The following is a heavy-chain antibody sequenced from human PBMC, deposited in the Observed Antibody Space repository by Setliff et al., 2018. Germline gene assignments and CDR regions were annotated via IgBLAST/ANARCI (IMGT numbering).Heavy chain of an antibody. D-gene: IGHD2-8*02. CDR3: TVYNTGSSKDHY. J-gene: IGHJ4*02. Sequence: SETLSLTCTVSGGSISSSSYYWIWIRQPPGKGLEWIGEINHSGSTNYNPSLKSRVTISVDTSKNQFSLKLSSVTAADTALYYCTVYNTGSSKDHYWGQGTPVTVSS. CDR2: INHSGST. V-gene: IGHV4-39*07. CDR1: GGSISSSSYY.